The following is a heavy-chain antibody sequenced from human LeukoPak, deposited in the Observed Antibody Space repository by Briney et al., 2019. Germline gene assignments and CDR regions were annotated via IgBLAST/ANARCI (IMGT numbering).Heavy chain of an antibody. Sequence: GASVKVSCTASGYTFTGYYMHWVRQAPGLGLEWMGWISAYNGNTNYAQKVQGRVTMTTDTSTSTAYMELRSLRFDDTAMYYCARDQSARLLQTSSTYFKHVFAIWGQGSMVTVSS. CDR1: GYTFTGYY. J-gene: IGHJ3*02. D-gene: IGHD6-13*01. CDR3: ARDQSARLLQTSSTYFKHVFAI. V-gene: IGHV1-18*04. CDR2: ISAYNGNT.